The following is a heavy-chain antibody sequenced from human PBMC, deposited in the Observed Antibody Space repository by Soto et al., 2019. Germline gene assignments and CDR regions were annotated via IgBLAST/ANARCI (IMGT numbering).Heavy chain of an antibody. Sequence: SVKVSCKASGGTFSSYAISWVRQAPGQGLEWMGGIIPIFGTANYAQKFQGRVTITADESTSTAYMELSSRRSEDTAVYYCARGISRLTTREWFDPWGPGTLVTVSS. V-gene: IGHV1-69*13. CDR3: ARGISRLTTREWFDP. CDR1: GGTFSSYA. D-gene: IGHD4-17*01. CDR2: IIPIFGTA. J-gene: IGHJ5*02.